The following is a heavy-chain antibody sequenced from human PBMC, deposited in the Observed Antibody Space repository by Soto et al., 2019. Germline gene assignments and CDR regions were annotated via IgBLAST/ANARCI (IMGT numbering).Heavy chain of an antibody. Sequence: QVQLVQSGAEVKKPGASVKVSCKASGYTFTSYGISWVRQAPGQGLEWMGWISAYNGNTNYAQKLQGRVTITTDTSTSTAYMELRSLRSDDTAVYYCSRRVENGDYPFGWFDPWGQGTLVTVSS. CDR3: SRRVENGDYPFGWFDP. V-gene: IGHV1-18*04. CDR2: ISAYNGNT. CDR1: GYTFTSYG. D-gene: IGHD4-17*01. J-gene: IGHJ5*02.